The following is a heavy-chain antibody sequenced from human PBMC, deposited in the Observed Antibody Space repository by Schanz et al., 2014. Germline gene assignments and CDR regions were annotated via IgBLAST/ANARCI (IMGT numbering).Heavy chain of an antibody. CDR1: GFVFSSYS. CDR2: ISGSSRTI. Sequence: EVHLLDSGGGLIQPGGSLRLSCAASGFVFSSYSMNWVRQAPGKGLEWVSYISGSSRTIYYADSMKGRFTVSRDNAENALYLQMNSLRAEDTGLYFCAKNQYDDVDLSSFYFDFWGQGTLVTVSS. D-gene: IGHD3-10*02. V-gene: IGHV3-48*01. CDR3: AKNQYDDVDLSSFYFDF. J-gene: IGHJ4*02.